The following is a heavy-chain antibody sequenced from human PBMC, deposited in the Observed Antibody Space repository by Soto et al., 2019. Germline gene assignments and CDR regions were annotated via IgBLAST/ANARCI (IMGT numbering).Heavy chain of an antibody. Sequence: SETLSLTCTVSGGSISSYYWSWIRQPPGKGLEWIGYIYYSGSTNYNPSLKSRVTISVDTSKNQFSLKLSSVTAADTAVYYCARFNYGSGSYYANFDYWGQGTLVTVSS. CDR2: IYYSGST. CDR1: GGSISSYY. D-gene: IGHD3-10*01. J-gene: IGHJ4*02. CDR3: ARFNYGSGSYYANFDY. V-gene: IGHV4-59*08.